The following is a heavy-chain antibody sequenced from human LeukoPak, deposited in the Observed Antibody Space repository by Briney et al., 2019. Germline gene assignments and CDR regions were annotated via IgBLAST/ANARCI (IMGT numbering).Heavy chain of an antibody. D-gene: IGHD6-6*01. Sequence: GGSLRLSCAASGFSFSSYEMNWVRQAPGKGLEWVSYISSSGSIMYSADSMKGRFTISRDNAKNSLYLQMNSLRAEDTAIYYCSGQYSSSSVVDYWGQGTLDTVSS. CDR3: SGQYSSSSVVDY. CDR2: ISSSGSIM. CDR1: GFSFSSYE. V-gene: IGHV3-48*03. J-gene: IGHJ4*02.